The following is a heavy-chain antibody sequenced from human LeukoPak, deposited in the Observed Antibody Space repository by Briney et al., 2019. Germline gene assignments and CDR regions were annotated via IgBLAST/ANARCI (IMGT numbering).Heavy chain of an antibody. CDR1: GYTFTSYG. CDR3: ARDRATTYAFDI. V-gene: IGHV1-18*01. Sequence: ASVKVSCKASGYTFTSYGISWVRQAPGQGLEWMGWISAYNGNTNYAQKLQGRVTMTTDTSTSTAYMELRSLGSDDTAVYYCARDRATTYAFDIWGQGTMVTVSS. CDR2: ISAYNGNT. J-gene: IGHJ3*02. D-gene: IGHD5-12*01.